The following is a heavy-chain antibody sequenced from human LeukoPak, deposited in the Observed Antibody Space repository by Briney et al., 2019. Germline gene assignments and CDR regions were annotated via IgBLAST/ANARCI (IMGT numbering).Heavy chain of an antibody. V-gene: IGHV3-33*01. D-gene: IGHD4-17*01. CDR2: IWFDGNNI. CDR1: GFSFSNYG. J-gene: IGHJ4*02. CDR3: AREGEDYGDYPEY. Sequence: PGGSLRLSCTASGFSFSNYGMHWVRQAPGKGLEWVSVIWFDGNNIDYADSVKGRFTISRDNSKNTLYLQMNRLRVEDTAVYYCAREGEDYGDYPEYWGQGTLVTVSS.